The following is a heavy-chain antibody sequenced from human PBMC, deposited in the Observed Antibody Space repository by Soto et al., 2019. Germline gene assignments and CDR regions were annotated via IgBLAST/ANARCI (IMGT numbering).Heavy chain of an antibody. J-gene: IGHJ5*02. CDR1: GDSISSGTYY. CDR2: IFYSGTT. Sequence: QVQLQESGPGLVKPSQTLSLTCTVSGDSISSGTYYWTWIRQHPGKGLEWIGYIFYSGTTYYNPSLESRLTISVDTSKNHFSLKLTSVTAADTALYFCARGIATLDPWGQGALVTVSS. CDR3: ARGIATLDP. D-gene: IGHD2-21*01. V-gene: IGHV4-31*03.